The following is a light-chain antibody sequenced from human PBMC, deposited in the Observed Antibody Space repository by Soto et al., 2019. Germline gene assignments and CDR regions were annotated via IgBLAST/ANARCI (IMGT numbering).Light chain of an antibody. CDR1: QTISSN. V-gene: IGKV3-15*01. CDR3: QQYNNRPRT. Sequence: EIVMTQSPATLSVSPGERATLSCRASQTISSNLAWYQQKPGQAPRLLIYGASTRATGVPARFSVSGAGTEFTLTISSLQSEDFAVYYCQQYNNRPRTFGQGTKVDI. CDR2: GAS. J-gene: IGKJ1*01.